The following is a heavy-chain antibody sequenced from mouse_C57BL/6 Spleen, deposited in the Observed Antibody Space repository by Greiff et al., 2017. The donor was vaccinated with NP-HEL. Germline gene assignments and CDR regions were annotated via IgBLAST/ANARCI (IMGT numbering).Heavy chain of an antibody. CDR2: IYPSDGDT. D-gene: IGHD2-1*01. J-gene: IGHJ2*01. V-gene: IGHV1-61*01. CDR1: GYTFTSYW. Sequence: VQLQQPGAELVRPGSSVKLSCKASGYTFTSYWMDWVKQRPGQGLEWIGNIYPSDGDTHYNQKFKGKATLTADKSSSTAYMQLSSLTSEDSAVYYCSCSRLFDGKYVRGYWGQGTTLTVSS. CDR3: SCSRLFDGKYVRGY.